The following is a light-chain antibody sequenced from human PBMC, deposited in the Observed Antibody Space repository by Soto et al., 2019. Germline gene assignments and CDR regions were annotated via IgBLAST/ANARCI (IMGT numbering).Light chain of an antibody. CDR1: QSVSNSY. Sequence: EIVLTQSPGTLSLSPGERATLSCRASQSVSNSYLAWYQQKPGQAPRLLIYGAATRATGIPDRFSGSGSGTDLVLTISRLEPEDFAVYDCQQYGNSRPITFGHRTRLEIK. CDR2: GAA. V-gene: IGKV3-20*01. CDR3: QQYGNSRPIT. J-gene: IGKJ5*01.